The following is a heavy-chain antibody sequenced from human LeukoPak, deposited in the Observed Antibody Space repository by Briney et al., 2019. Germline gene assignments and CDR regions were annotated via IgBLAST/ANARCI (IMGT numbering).Heavy chain of an antibody. V-gene: IGHV3-30*18. CDR1: GFTFSSNG. J-gene: IGHJ3*01. CDR3: AKDSDIAVAGSDDALDV. Sequence: GGSLRLSCAASGFTFSSNGMHWVRQAPGKGLEWVALISFDGSIEYYVDSVKGRFTISRDNSKNTLFLQMNSLRPEDTAVYYCAKDSDIAVAGSDDALDVWGQGTMVTVSS. CDR2: ISFDGSIE. D-gene: IGHD6-19*01.